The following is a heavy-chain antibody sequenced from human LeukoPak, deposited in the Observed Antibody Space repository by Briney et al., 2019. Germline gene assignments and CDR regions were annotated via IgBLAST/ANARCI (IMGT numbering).Heavy chain of an antibody. D-gene: IGHD1-1*01. Sequence: GGSLRLSCAASGFTFSTYSMNWVRQAPGKGLEWVSLIYSGGTTYYTDSVKGRFTISRDNSKNTLYLQMNTLRAEDTAVYYCARMTGPSNRHWPYFDCWGQGTLVTVSS. J-gene: IGHJ4*02. V-gene: IGHV3-53*01. CDR3: ARMTGPSNRHWPYFDC. CDR1: GFTFSTYS. CDR2: IYSGGTT.